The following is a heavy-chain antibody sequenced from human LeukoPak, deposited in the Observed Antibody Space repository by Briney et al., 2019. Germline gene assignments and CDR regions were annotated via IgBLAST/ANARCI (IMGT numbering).Heavy chain of an antibody. CDR2: IYSDDTT. V-gene: IGHV3-53*01. CDR3: ARRAGGYSHPYDY. D-gene: IGHD4-23*01. J-gene: IGHJ4*02. Sequence: GGSLRLSCASSGFNFGAYWMSWVRQAPGKGLEWVSLIYSDDTTLYADSVKGRFTISRDISKNTLYLQMSSLRAEDTAVYYCARRAGGYSHPYDYWGQGVLVTVSS. CDR1: GFNFGAYW.